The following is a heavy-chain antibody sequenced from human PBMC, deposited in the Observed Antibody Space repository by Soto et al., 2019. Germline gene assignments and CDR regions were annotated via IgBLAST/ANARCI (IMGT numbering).Heavy chain of an antibody. CDR3: ARHGIRSRVAATLNWFDP. J-gene: IGHJ5*02. CDR2: IYPGDSDT. D-gene: IGHD2-15*01. V-gene: IGHV5-51*01. CDR1: GYSFTSYW. Sequence: GESLKISCKGSGYSFTSYWIGWVRQMPGKGLEWMGIIYPGDSDTRYSPSFQGQVTISADKSISTAYLQWSSLKASDTAMYYCARHGIRSRVAATLNWFDPWGQGTLVTVSS.